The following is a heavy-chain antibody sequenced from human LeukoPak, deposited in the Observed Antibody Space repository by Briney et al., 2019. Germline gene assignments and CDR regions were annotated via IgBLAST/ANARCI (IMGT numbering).Heavy chain of an antibody. J-gene: IGHJ4*02. CDR1: GGSITSTNFY. V-gene: IGHV4-39*01. D-gene: IGHD6-13*01. Sequence: SETLSLTCTVSGGSITSTNFYWDWIRQPPGKGLEWIGGIYYSGSTYYSPSLMSRVTISVDTSKNQFSLKLSSVTAADTAVYYCERHVGGSRWFDYWGQGNLVTVSS. CDR2: IYYSGST. CDR3: ERHVGGSRWFDY.